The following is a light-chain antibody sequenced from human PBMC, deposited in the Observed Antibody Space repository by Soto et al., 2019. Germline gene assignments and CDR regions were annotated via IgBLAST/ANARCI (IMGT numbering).Light chain of an antibody. CDR3: QQYGSSPPIT. CDR1: QTVGVR. V-gene: IGKV3-20*01. CDR2: AAS. J-gene: IGKJ5*01. Sequence: ETVFTQSPSTLSLSPGENAILSCRASQTVGVRLAWYQHKPGQAPRLLIFAASSRASGIPDRFSGSGSGTDFTLTISRLEPEDFAVYYCQQYGSSPPITFGQGTRLEIK.